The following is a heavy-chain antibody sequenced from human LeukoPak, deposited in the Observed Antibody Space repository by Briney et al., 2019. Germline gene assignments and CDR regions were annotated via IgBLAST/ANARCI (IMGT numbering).Heavy chain of an antibody. V-gene: IGHV5-51*01. D-gene: IGHD3-22*01. CDR2: IYPADSTA. J-gene: IGHJ6*02. Sequence: GESLKISCKASGYSFTTYWIGWVRQVPGKGLEWVGIIYPADSTAKYSPSFQGQVTISVDKSISTAYLQWSRLEASDTAVFYCARQYYSDNNRGMDVWGQGTTVTVSS. CDR3: ARQYYSDNNRGMDV. CDR1: GYSFTTYW.